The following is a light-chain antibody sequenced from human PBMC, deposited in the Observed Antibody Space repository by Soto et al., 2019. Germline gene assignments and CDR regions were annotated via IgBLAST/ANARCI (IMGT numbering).Light chain of an antibody. V-gene: IGLV2-14*03. Sequence: QSALTQPASVSGSPGQSITISCTGTSNDIGAYNYVSWYQHHPGKAPKLMIYDVTDRTSGISDRFSGSKSANSASLTISGLQAEDEADYYCSSYTTTSTLVVFGGGTKLTVL. CDR3: SSYTTTSTLVV. CDR1: SNDIGAYNY. CDR2: DVT. J-gene: IGLJ2*01.